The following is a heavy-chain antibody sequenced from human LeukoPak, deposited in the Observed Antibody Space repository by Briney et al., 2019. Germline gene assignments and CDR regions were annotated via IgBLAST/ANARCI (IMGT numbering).Heavy chain of an antibody. D-gene: IGHD3-16*01. CDR2: IRSKPNSYAT. J-gene: IGHJ6*03. CDR1: GFTCSGSA. CDR3: AKGGGLGVMGYYYMDV. V-gene: IGHV3-73*01. Sequence: GGSLRLSCAASGFTCSGSAIHWVRQASGKGLEWVGRIRSKPNSYATAYAASVKGRFTISRDNSKNTLYLQMNSLRAEDTAVYYCAKGGGLGVMGYYYMDVWGKGTTVTISS.